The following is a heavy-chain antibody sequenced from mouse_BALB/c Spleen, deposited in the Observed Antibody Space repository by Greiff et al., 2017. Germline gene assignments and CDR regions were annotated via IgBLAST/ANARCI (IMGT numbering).Heavy chain of an antibody. D-gene: IGHD2-3*01. J-gene: IGHJ4*01. CDR1: GFSLSTSGMG. CDR2: IYWDDDK. CDR3: ARSVDGYPYAMDY. Sequence: QVTLKESGPGILQPSQTLSLTCSFSGFSLSTSGMGVSWIRQPSGKGLEWLAHIYWDDDKRYNPSLKSRLTISKDTSSNQVFLKITSVDTADTATYYCARSVDGYPYAMDYWGQGTSVTVSS. V-gene: IGHV8-12*01.